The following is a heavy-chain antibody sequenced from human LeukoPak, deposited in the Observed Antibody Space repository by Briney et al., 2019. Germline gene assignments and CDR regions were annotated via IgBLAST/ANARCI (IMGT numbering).Heavy chain of an antibody. Sequence: SETLSLACTVSGGSISSCYWSWIRQPPGKGLEWIGYIYYSGSTNYNPSLKSRVTISVDTSKNQFSLKLSSVTAADTAVYYCARVLAAAGTRWFDPWGQGTLVTVSS. CDR3: ARVLAAAGTRWFDP. J-gene: IGHJ5*02. CDR2: IYYSGST. D-gene: IGHD6-13*01. CDR1: GGSISSCY. V-gene: IGHV4-59*01.